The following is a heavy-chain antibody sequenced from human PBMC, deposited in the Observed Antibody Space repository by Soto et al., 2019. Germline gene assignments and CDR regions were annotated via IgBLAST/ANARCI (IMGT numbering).Heavy chain of an antibody. Sequence: QLHLQESGPGLVKPSETLSLTCTVSGDSITSSNKYWGWARQPPGKGLEWIGSTYYRGSAYYSPSPKSRVTISIDSSENQLSLKLSSVTAADTAVYYCARRSYDNSGYYYVDYWGQGTLVTVSS. V-gene: IGHV4-39*01. CDR2: TYYRGSA. CDR1: GDSITSSNKY. J-gene: IGHJ4*02. CDR3: ARRSYDNSGYYYVDY. D-gene: IGHD3-22*01.